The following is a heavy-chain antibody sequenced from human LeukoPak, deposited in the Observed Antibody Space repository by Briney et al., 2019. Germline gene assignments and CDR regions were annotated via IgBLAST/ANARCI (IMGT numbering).Heavy chain of an antibody. CDR2: IYYSGST. Sequence: SETLSLTXTVSGGSISSYYWSWIWQPPGKGLEWIGYIYYSGSTNYNPSLKSRVTISVDTSKNQFSLKLSSVTAADTAVYYCARAVVKFWYFDLWGRGTLVTVSS. V-gene: IGHV4-59*01. CDR3: ARAVVKFWYFDL. CDR1: GGSISSYY. D-gene: IGHD3-22*01. J-gene: IGHJ2*01.